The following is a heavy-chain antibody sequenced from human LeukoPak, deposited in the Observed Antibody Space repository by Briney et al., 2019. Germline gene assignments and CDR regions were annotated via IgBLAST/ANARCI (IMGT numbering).Heavy chain of an antibody. CDR2: INPNSGGT. Sequence: ASVKVSCKASGYTFTGYYMHWARQAPGQGLEWMGWINPNSGGTNYAQKFQGRVTMTRDTSISTAYMELSRLRSDDTAVYYCASGYSGYDPYNFDYWGQGTLVTVSS. CDR3: ASGYSGYDPYNFDY. V-gene: IGHV1-2*02. J-gene: IGHJ4*02. CDR1: GYTFTGYY. D-gene: IGHD5-12*01.